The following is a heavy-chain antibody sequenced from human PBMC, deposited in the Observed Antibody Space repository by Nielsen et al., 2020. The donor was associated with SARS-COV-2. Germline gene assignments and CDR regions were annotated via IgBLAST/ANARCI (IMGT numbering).Heavy chain of an antibody. V-gene: IGHV3-9*01. J-gene: IGHJ2*01. D-gene: IGHD6-19*01. CDR2: ISWNSGSI. Sequence: GGSLRLSCAASGFTFDDYAMHWVRQAPGKGLEWVSGISWNSGSIGYADSVKGRFTISRDNAKNSLYLQMSSLRAEDTALYYCAKDIVGAAYWYFDLWGRGTLVTVSS. CDR3: AKDIVGAAYWYFDL. CDR1: GFTFDDYA.